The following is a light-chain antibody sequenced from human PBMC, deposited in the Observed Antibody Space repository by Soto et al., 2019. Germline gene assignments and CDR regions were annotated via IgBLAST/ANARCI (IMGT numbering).Light chain of an antibody. V-gene: IGKV3-20*01. CDR3: QQYSISLT. J-gene: IGKJ1*01. CDR2: GAS. CDR1: QSVSSSY. Sequence: EIVLTQSPGTLSLSPGERATLSCRASQSVSSSYLAWYQQKPGQAPRLLIYGASSRATGIPDRFSGSGSGSDFTLTISSLEPEYFAVYFCQQYSISLTLGQGPKVEIK.